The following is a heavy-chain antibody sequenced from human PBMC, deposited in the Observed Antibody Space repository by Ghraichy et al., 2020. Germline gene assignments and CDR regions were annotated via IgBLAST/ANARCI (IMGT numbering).Heavy chain of an antibody. Sequence: GGSLRLSCAASGFTFSSYAMSWVRQAPGKGLEWVSAIIGSGGTTFFADSVKGRFTISRDNSKNTLFLQMNSLRAEDTAVYYCAKPIVGEYYYDSSAHFDYWGQGTLVTVSS. J-gene: IGHJ4*02. CDR3: AKPIVGEYYYDSSAHFDY. V-gene: IGHV3-23*01. CDR1: GFTFSSYA. CDR2: IIGSGGTT. D-gene: IGHD3-22*01.